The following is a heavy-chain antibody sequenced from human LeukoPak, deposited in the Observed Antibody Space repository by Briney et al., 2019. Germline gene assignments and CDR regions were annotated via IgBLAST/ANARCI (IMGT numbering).Heavy chain of an antibody. D-gene: IGHD3-16*01. CDR2: INSDGSST. CDR3: ARDRKFADMITEGWFDP. V-gene: IGHV3-74*01. Sequence: PGGSLRLSCAASGFTFSDYVMSWVRQAPGKGLVWVSRINSDGSSTRYADSVKGRFTISRDNAKNTLNLQMNSLRAEDTAVYYCARDRKFADMITEGWFDPWGQGTLVTVSS. J-gene: IGHJ5*02. CDR1: GFTFSDYV.